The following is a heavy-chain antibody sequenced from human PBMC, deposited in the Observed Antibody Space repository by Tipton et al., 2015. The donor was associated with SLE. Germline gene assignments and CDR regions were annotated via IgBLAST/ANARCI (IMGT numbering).Heavy chain of an antibody. CDR3: ARGDGDYAFDY. CDR2: ISYDGSNK. V-gene: IGHV3-30*04. J-gene: IGHJ4*02. Sequence: SLRLSCAASGFTFSSYAMHWVRQAPGKGLERVAVISYDGSNKYYADSVKGRFTISRDNSKNTLYLQMNSLRAEDTAVYYCARGDGDYAFDYWGQGTLVTVSS. CDR1: GFTFSSYA. D-gene: IGHD4-17*01.